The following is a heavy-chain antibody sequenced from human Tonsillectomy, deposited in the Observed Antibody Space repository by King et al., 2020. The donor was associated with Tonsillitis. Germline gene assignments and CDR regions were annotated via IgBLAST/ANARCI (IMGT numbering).Heavy chain of an antibody. CDR3: AKALRDYHDSSGYYYAFDI. J-gene: IGHJ3*02. Sequence: HVQLVESGGGVVQPGGSLRLSCAAAGFIFSDYSMHCVRQAPGKGLEWVAFIRHDGSKEMYADSVKGRFTIFRDNSKNTLYVQMSSLSADDTAVYYCAKALRDYHDSSGYYYAFDIWGQGTAVIVSS. D-gene: IGHD3-22*01. V-gene: IGHV3-30*02. CDR2: IRHDGSKE. CDR1: GFIFSDYS.